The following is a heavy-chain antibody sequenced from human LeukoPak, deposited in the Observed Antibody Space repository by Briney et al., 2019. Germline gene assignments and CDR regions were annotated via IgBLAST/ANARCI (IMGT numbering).Heavy chain of an antibody. CDR1: GYTFTSYG. J-gene: IGHJ4*02. CDR2: ISAHNGDT. Sequence: ASVKVSCKASGYTFTSYGISWVRQAPGHGLEWMAWISAHNGDTKYAQNFQGRVTMTTDTSTSTAYMELKSLRSDDTAVYYCARDNPYGPLDYWGQGTLVTVSS. D-gene: IGHD4-17*01. V-gene: IGHV1-18*01. CDR3: ARDNPYGPLDY.